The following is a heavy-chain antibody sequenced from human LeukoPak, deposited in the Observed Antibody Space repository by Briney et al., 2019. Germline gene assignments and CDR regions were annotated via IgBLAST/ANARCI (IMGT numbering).Heavy chain of an antibody. CDR3: ARDRDSSGWFDY. CDR1: GGSISGFY. J-gene: IGHJ4*02. V-gene: IGHV4-59*01. CDR2: IYYSGSA. Sequence: NPSETLSLTCTVSGGSISGFYWGWIRQPPGKGLEWIGFIYYSGSANYNPSLKSRVTMSVDTSKNQFSLQLSSVTAADTAFYYCARDRDSSGWFDYWGQGTLVTVSS. D-gene: IGHD6-19*01.